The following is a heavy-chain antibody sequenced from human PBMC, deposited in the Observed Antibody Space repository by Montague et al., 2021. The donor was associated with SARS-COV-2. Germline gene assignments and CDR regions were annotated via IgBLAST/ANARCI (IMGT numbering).Heavy chain of an antibody. V-gene: IGHV3-33*01. D-gene: IGHD3-3*01. J-gene: IGHJ3*02. CDR2: IWYDGSNK. Sequence: SLRLSCAASGFTFSSYGMHWFRQAPGKGLEWVAVIWYDGSNKCYXDSVKGRFTISRDNSKNTLYLQMNSLRAEDTAVYYCARDPHDFWSGYYKGNDAFDIWGQGTMVTVSS. CDR3: ARDPHDFWSGYYKGNDAFDI. CDR1: GFTFSSYG.